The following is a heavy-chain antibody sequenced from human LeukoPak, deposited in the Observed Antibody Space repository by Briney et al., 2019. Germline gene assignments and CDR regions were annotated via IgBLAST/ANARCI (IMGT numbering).Heavy chain of an antibody. CDR3: ARQRRIQLWSVGFDY. V-gene: IGHV4-39*01. CDR1: GDSIRSSNYS. J-gene: IGHJ4*02. CDR2: IYYSGST. Sequence: PSETLSLTCIVSGDSIRSSNYSWGWIRQPPGKGLELIGNIYYSGSTYYNPSLKSRVTISVGTSKTLFSLKLSSVTAADTAVYYCARQRRIQLWSVGFDYWGQGTLVTVSS. D-gene: IGHD5-18*01.